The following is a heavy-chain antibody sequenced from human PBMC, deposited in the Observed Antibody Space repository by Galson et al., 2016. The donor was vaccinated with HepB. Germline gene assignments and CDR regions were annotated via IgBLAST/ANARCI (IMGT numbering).Heavy chain of an antibody. CDR3: ARESRSTWNYLDS. CDR2: INRSGGT. V-gene: IGHV4-34*01. D-gene: IGHD1-26*01. Sequence: ETLSLTCAVSGGSFSGYFWSWIRQPPGKGLEWIGEINRSGGTNYNPSLKSRITISVDTSKNQFSLKLTSVTAADTAVYFCARESRSTWNYLDSWGQGTLVTVSS. CDR1: GGSFSGYF. J-gene: IGHJ4*02.